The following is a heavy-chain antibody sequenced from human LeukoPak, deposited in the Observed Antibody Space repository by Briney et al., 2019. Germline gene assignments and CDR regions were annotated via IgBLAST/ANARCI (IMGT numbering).Heavy chain of an antibody. D-gene: IGHD5-18*01. J-gene: IGHJ4*02. CDR3: ARSGGPSYGAD. CDR2: ISSSSSYI. V-gene: IGHV3-21*01. Sequence: GGSLRLSCAASGFTFSSYAMSWVRQAPGKGLEWVSSISSSSSYIYYADSVKGRFTISRDNAKNSLYLQMNSLRAEDTAVYYCARSGGPSYGADWGQGTLVTVSS. CDR1: GFTFSSYA.